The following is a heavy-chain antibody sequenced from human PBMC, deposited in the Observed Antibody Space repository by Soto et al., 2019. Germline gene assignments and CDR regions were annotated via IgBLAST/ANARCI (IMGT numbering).Heavy chain of an antibody. V-gene: IGHV4-34*01. D-gene: IGHD2-15*01. CDR2: INHSGST. CDR3: ATIGGRCRGGSCYSRPRFDY. CDR1: GGSFSGYY. Sequence: QVQLQQWGAGLLKPSETLSLTCAVYGGSFSGYYWSWIRQPPGKGLEWIGEINHSGSTNYNPSLKRRVTISVDPAKNQFSLKLGFVAAADTAVYYCATIGGRCRGGSCYSRPRFDYWGQGTLVTVSS. J-gene: IGHJ4*02.